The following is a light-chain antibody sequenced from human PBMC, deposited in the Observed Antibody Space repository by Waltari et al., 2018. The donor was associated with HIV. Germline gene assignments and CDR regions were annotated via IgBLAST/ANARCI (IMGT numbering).Light chain of an antibody. CDR2: GAS. CDR3: QQYNNWPQT. CDR1: QSVSSN. Sequence: EIVMTQSPATLSVSPGERATLPCRASQSVSSNLAWYQQKPGQAPRLLIHGASTRATGIPARFSGSGSGTEFTLTISSLQSEDFAVYYCQQYNNWPQTFGQGTKVEIK. V-gene: IGKV3-15*01. J-gene: IGKJ1*01.